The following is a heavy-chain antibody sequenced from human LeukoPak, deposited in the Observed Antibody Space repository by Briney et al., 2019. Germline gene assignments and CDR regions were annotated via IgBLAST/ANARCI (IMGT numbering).Heavy chain of an antibody. J-gene: IGHJ4*02. D-gene: IGHD5-18*01. CDR2: IYPGDSET. V-gene: IGHV5-51*01. Sequence: GAVLETSLKGFCTRFTSYCIGWGRPMPGKGLGWMGIIYPGDSETRYSTSFQGQITISADKPISTAYPQWSSVKASDTAMYFCARGPRGYSYGQTWGQGTLVTGSS. CDR3: ARGPRGYSYGQT. CDR1: CTRFTSYC.